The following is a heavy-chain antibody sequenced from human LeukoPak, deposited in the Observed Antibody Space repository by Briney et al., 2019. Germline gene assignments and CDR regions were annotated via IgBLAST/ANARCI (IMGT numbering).Heavy chain of an antibody. CDR3: ARDDCGGDCYLVNWFDP. J-gene: IGHJ5*02. CDR1: GYTFTGYY. V-gene: IGHV1-2*02. CDR2: INPNSGGT. Sequence: ASVKVSCKASGYTFTGYYMHWVRQAPGQGLEWMGWINPNSGGTNYAQKFQGRGTMTRDTSISTAYMELSRLRSDDTAVYYCARDDCGGDCYLVNWFDPWGQGTLVTVSS. D-gene: IGHD2-21*02.